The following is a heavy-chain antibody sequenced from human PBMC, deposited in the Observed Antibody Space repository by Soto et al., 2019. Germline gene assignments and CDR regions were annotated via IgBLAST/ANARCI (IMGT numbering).Heavy chain of an antibody. D-gene: IGHD2-2*01. Sequence: QVQLVESGGGVVQPGRSLRLSCAASGFTFSSYAMHWVRQAPGKGLEWVAVISYDGSNKYYADSVKGRFTISRDNSQNTLYLQMNSLRAEDTAVYYCARSGHQEDAFDIWGQGTMVTVSS. J-gene: IGHJ3*02. CDR1: GFTFSSYA. V-gene: IGHV3-30-3*01. CDR2: ISYDGSNK. CDR3: ARSGHQEDAFDI.